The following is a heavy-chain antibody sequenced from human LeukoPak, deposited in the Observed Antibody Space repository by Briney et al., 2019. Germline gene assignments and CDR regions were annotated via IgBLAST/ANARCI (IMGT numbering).Heavy chain of an antibody. J-gene: IGHJ6*02. CDR1: GFTFDDYA. V-gene: IGHV3-9*01. Sequence: GGSLRLSCAASGFTFDDYAMHWVRQAPGKGLEWVSGISWNSGSIGYADSVKGRFTISRDNAKNSLYLQMNSLRAEDTALYYCAKSGSEYYYYYYGMDVWGQGTTVTVSS. D-gene: IGHD3-22*01. CDR2: ISWNSGSI. CDR3: AKSGSEYYYYYYGMDV.